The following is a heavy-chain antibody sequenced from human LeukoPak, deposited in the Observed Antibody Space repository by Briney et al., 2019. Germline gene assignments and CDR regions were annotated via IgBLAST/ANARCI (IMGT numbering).Heavy chain of an antibody. J-gene: IGHJ6*03. CDR1: GGSISSSTFY. V-gene: IGHV4-39*07. CDR3: ARLPRSCCRLGRYCSSTSCYVDYYYYMDV. CDR2: IYYSGST. Sequence: SETLSLTCTVSGGSISSSTFYWGWIRQPPGKGLEWIGTIYYSGSTFYNPSLKSRVTVSVDTSKNQFSLKLSSLTAADTAVYYCARLPRSCCRLGRYCSSTSCYVDYYYYMDVWGKGTTVTVSS. D-gene: IGHD2-2*01.